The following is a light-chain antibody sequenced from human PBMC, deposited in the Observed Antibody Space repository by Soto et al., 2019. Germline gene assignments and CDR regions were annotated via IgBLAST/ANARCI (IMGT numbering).Light chain of an antibody. Sequence: QMTQSPSSLSASVGDRVTITCRASQSIIRYLAWYQQKQGKPPKLLIYAASTLQSGVPSRFSGSGSATDFTLTISCLQPEDVATYYCQKYDDVPYTFGQGTKVDI. V-gene: IGKV1-27*01. CDR1: QSIIRY. CDR2: AAS. CDR3: QKYDDVPYT. J-gene: IGKJ2*01.